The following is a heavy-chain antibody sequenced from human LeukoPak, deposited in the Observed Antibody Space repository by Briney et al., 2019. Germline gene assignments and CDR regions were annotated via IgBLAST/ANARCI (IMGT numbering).Heavy chain of an antibody. CDR1: GFTFSSYA. CDR2: ISGSGGST. Sequence: PGGSLRLSCAASGFTFSSYAMSWVRQAPGKGLEWVSAISGSGGSTNYADSVKGRFTISRDNSKNTLYLQMNSLRAEDTAVYYCVQEGPRGLASDIWGQGTKVTVSS. V-gene: IGHV3-23*01. J-gene: IGHJ3*02. CDR3: VQEGPRGLASDI.